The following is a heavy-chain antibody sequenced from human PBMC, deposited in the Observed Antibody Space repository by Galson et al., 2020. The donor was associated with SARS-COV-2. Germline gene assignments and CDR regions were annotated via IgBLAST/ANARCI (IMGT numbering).Heavy chain of an antibody. J-gene: IGHJ5*02. CDR2: INHSGST. CDR1: GGSFSGYY. V-gene: IGHV4-34*01. Sequence: SETLSLTCAVYGGSFSGYYWSWIRQPPGKGLEWIGEINHSGSTNYNPSLKSRVTISVDTSKNQFSLKLSSVTAADTAVYYCARGRNDYVWGSYRPHNWFDPWGQGTLVTVSS. CDR3: ARGRNDYVWGSYRPHNWFDP. D-gene: IGHD3-16*02.